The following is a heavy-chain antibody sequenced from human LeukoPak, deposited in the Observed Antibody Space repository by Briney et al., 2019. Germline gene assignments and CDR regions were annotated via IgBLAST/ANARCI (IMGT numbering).Heavy chain of an antibody. CDR3: ASRTPYGSGSYIDDAFDI. D-gene: IGHD3-10*01. J-gene: IGHJ3*02. CDR1: GYSFTSYW. Sequence: GESLKITCKGSGYSFTSYWIGWVRQMPGKGLEWMGIIYPGDSDTRYSPSFQGQVTISADKSISTAYLQWSSLKASDTAMYYCASRTPYGSGSYIDDAFDIWGQGTMVTVSS. V-gene: IGHV5-51*01. CDR2: IYPGDSDT.